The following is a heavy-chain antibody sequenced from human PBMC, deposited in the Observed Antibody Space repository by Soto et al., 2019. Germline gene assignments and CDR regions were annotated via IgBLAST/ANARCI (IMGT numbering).Heavy chain of an antibody. Sequence: SVKVSCKASGGTFSSYAISWVRQAPGQGLEWMGGIIPIFGTANYAQKFQGRVTITADESTSTAYMELSSLRSEDTAVYYCARDWTLAVAGPSYYYYGMDVWGQGTTVTVSS. V-gene: IGHV1-69*13. CDR2: IIPIFGTA. J-gene: IGHJ6*02. D-gene: IGHD6-19*01. CDR3: ARDWTLAVAGPSYYYYGMDV. CDR1: GGTFSSYA.